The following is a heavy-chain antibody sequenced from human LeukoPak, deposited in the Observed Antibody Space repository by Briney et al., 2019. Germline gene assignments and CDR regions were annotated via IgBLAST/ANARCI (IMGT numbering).Heavy chain of an antibody. CDR3: ARVGVPTGNPSYYYLDV. CDR2: INTNTGNP. V-gene: IGHV7-4-1*02. D-gene: IGHD1-1*01. CDR1: GYTFITYA. Sequence: GASVKVSCKASGYTFITYAINWVRQAPGQGLEWMGWINTNTGNPTYAQGFTGRFVFSLDTSVTTAYLQISSLKADDTAVYYCARVGVPTGNPSYYYLDVWGKGTTVTVSS. J-gene: IGHJ6*03.